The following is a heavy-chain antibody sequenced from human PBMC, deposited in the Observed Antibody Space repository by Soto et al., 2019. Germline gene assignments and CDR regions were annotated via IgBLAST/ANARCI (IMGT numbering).Heavy chain of an antibody. CDR2: VYPGDAET. CDR3: AKSEVLDI. J-gene: IGHJ3*02. V-gene: IGHV5-51*01. Sequence: GESLKTSCKGSGYNFSSQWIAWVRQKPGKGLEWMGIVYPGDAETRYSPSFQGQVTMSADKSIDTAYLQWSSLKASDTAIYYCAKSEVLDIWGQGTMVTVSS. CDR1: GYNFSSQW.